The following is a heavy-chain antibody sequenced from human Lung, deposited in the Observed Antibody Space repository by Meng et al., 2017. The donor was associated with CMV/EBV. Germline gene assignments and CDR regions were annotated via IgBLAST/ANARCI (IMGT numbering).Heavy chain of an antibody. CDR3: VRAVHGLEI. V-gene: IGHV1-8*01. CDR1: GYTLTTYG. D-gene: IGHD4-17*01. CDR2: VNPYNGDG. J-gene: IGHJ6*02. Sequence: ASXXVSCKASGYTLTTYGINWVRQAPGQGLEWMGWVNPYNGDGGYAQRFQGRVTVTTDTSINTAYLELTSLRSDDTAVYYCVRAVHGLEILGQGTTVTVSS.